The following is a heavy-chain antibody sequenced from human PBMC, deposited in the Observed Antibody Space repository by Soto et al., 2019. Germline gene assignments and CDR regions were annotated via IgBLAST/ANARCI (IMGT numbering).Heavy chain of an antibody. Sequence: QVQLVESGGGVVQPGRCLRLSGAASGFTFSNYGMHWVRQAPGKGLERVAVVSSDGSKKYYVDSVKGRFTISRDNSKNTRFLQMDSLTGEDTAVYYCATDGPGKQSLVGYCFDYWGQGTSVTVSS. CDR1: GFTFSNYG. CDR3: ATDGPGKQSLVGYCFDY. J-gene: IGHJ4*02. V-gene: IGHV3-30*03. CDR2: VSSDGSKK. D-gene: IGHD6-19*01.